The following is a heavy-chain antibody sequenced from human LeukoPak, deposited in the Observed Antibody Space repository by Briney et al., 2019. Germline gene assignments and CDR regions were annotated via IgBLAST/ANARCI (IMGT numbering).Heavy chain of an antibody. CDR1: DGSITSSPYY. CDR2: IYYSGST. J-gene: IGHJ3*02. Sequence: SETLSLTCSVSDGSITSSPYYWGWIRQPPGKGLEWIGYIYYSGSTNYNPSLKSRVTISVDTSKNQFSLKLSSVTAADTAVYYCARHIPNIAVAGPARDAFDIWGQGTMVTVSS. D-gene: IGHD6-19*01. V-gene: IGHV4-61*05. CDR3: ARHIPNIAVAGPARDAFDI.